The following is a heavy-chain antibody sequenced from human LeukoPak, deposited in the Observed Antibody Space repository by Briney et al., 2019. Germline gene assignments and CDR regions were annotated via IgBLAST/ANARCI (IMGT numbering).Heavy chain of an antibody. CDR1: GYTFTSYY. V-gene: IGHV1-46*01. D-gene: IGHD2-2*01. Sequence: PGESLNVSCKAPGYTFTSYYMHWVRQAPGQGLEWMGIINPSGGSTSYAQKFQGRVTMTRDTSTSTVYMELSSLRSEDTAVYYCARDLSYCSSTSCFYDYWGQGTLVTVSS. CDR2: INPSGGST. J-gene: IGHJ4*02. CDR3: ARDLSYCSSTSCFYDY.